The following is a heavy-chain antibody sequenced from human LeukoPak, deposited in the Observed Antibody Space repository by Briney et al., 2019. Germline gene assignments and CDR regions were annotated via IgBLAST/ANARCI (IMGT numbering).Heavy chain of an antibody. CDR3: ARELGYCSGGSCYPGVGMDV. Sequence: GGSLRLSCAASGFTFSSYRMNWVRQATGKGLEWVSSISSSSYIYYADSVKGRFTISRDNAKNSLYLQMNSLRAEDTAVYYCARELGYCSGGSCYPGVGMDVWGKGTTVTVSS. V-gene: IGHV3-21*01. CDR1: GFTFSSYR. J-gene: IGHJ6*04. CDR2: ISSSSYI. D-gene: IGHD2-15*01.